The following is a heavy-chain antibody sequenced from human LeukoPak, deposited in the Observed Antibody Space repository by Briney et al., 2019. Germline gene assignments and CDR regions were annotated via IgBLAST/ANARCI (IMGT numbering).Heavy chain of an antibody. J-gene: IGHJ4*02. CDR2: ISSSSSYI. Sequence: GGSLRLFSAASGFTFSSYSMNWVRQAPGKGLEWVSSISSSSSYIYYADSVKGRFTISRDNAKNSLYLQMNSLRAEDTAVYYCARLLVGAAGDYWGQGTLVTVSS. CDR3: ARLLVGAAGDY. V-gene: IGHV3-21*01. CDR1: GFTFSSYS. D-gene: IGHD6-13*01.